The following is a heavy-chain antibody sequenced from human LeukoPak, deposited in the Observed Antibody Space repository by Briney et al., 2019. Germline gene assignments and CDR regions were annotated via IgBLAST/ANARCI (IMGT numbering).Heavy chain of an antibody. V-gene: IGHV4-59*08. CDR3: ARHQAYSTYDY. Sequence: SETLSLTCTVSGASISDSFWSWIRQPPGKGLEWIGYISYDGSTNYNASLMSRVTMSLDMSKNQFSLRLSSVSAADTAVYYCARHQAYSTYDYWGQGTLVTVS. CDR1: GASISDSF. J-gene: IGHJ4*02. CDR2: ISYDGST. D-gene: IGHD2-2*01.